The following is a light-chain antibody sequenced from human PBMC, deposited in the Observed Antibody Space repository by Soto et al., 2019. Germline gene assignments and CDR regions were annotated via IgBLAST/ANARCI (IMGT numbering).Light chain of an antibody. Sequence: EIVLTQSPATLSLSPVERATLSCMASQSVSSYLAWYQQKPGQAPRLLIYDASNRATGIPARFSGSGSGTDFTLTISSLEPEDFAVYYCQQRNKWPPITFGQGTRLEIK. J-gene: IGKJ5*01. V-gene: IGKV3-11*01. CDR3: QQRNKWPPIT. CDR2: DAS. CDR1: QSVSSY.